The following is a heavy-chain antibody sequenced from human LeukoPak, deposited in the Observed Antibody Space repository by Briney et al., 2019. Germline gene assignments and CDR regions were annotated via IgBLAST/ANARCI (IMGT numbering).Heavy chain of an antibody. V-gene: IGHV3-53*01. CDR3: AGHRGYDSSGYYSDY. D-gene: IGHD3-22*01. CDR2: IYSGGST. CDR1: GFTVSSNY. Sequence: GGSLRLSCAASGFTVSSNYMSWVRQAPGKGLEWVSVIYSGGSTYYADSVKGRFTISRDNSKNTLYLQMNSLRAEDTAVYYCAGHRGYDSSGYYSDYWGQGTLVTVSS. J-gene: IGHJ4*02.